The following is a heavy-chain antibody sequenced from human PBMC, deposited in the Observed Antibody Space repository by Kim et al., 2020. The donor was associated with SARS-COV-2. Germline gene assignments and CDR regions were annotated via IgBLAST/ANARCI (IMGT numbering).Heavy chain of an antibody. CDR2: ISGRGANT. Sequence: GGSLRLSCVGSGFTFSSYAVSWVRQLPRKGLEWVSSISGRGANTYYADSVKGRFTISRDNSKNTLYLQMNNLRVEDTARYYCAKDRDVSAWPNYFGPWGQGTLVTVSS. CDR3: AKDRDVSAWPNYFGP. V-gene: IGHV3-23*01. D-gene: IGHD6-19*01. J-gene: IGHJ5*02. CDR1: GFTFSSYA.